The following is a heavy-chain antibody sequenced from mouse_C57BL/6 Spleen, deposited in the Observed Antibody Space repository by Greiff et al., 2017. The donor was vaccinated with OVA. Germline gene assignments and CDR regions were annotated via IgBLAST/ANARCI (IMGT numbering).Heavy chain of an antibody. CDR3: ARGGYDYEGGYAMDY. Sequence: QVQLQQPGAELVKPGASVKLSCKASGYTFTSYWMHWVKQRPGQGLEWIGMIHPNSGSTNYNEKFKSKATLTVDKSSSTAYMQLSSLTSEDSAVYSCARGGYDYEGGYAMDYWGPGTSVTVSS. CDR1: GYTFTSYW. V-gene: IGHV1-64*01. J-gene: IGHJ4*01. D-gene: IGHD2-4*01. CDR2: IHPNSGST.